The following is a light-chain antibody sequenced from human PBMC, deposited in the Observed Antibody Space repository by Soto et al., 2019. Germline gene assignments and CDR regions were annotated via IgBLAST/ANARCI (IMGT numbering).Light chain of an antibody. J-gene: IGKJ3*01. CDR1: QSVSSY. CDR2: GAS. CDR3: QQYGSSPRT. Sequence: EIVLTQSPDTLSLSPGERATLSSRASQSVSSYLAWYQQKLGQAPRLLIYGASSRATGIPDRFSGSGSGTDFTLTISRLEPEDFAVYYCQQYGSSPRTFGPGTKVDIK. V-gene: IGKV3-20*01.